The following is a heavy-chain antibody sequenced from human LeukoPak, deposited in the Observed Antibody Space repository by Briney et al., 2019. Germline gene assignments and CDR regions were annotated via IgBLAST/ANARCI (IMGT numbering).Heavy chain of an antibody. J-gene: IGHJ4*02. CDR3: ARSGDEDPSQNYDY. Sequence: KSSETLSLTCTVSGDSISGNYWTWIRQPPGKGLGWIGYIYYSGSTNYNASLKSRVTISVDTSKNQFSLKLSSVTAADTAVYYCARSGDEDPSQNYDYWGQGTLVTVSS. CDR2: IYYSGST. CDR1: GDSISGNY. V-gene: IGHV4-59*12. D-gene: IGHD3-10*01.